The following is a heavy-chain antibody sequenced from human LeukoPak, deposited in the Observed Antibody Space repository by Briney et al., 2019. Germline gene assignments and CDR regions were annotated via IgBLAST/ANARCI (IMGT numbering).Heavy chain of an antibody. D-gene: IGHD3/OR15-3a*01. J-gene: IGHJ4*02. V-gene: IGHV1-69*02. CDR2: IIPILGIA. CDR3: ARGLVQLGLLEY. Sequence: SVKVSCKASGSTFSSYTISWVRQAPGQGLEWMGRIIPILGIANYAQKFQGRVTITADKSTSTDYMELSSLRSDDTAVYYCARGLVQLGLLEYWGQGTLVTVSS. CDR1: GSTFSSYT.